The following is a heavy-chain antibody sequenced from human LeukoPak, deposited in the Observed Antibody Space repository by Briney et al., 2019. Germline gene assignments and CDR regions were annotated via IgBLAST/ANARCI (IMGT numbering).Heavy chain of an antibody. CDR2: MNPNSGNT. CDR3: ARGGFSEWLLRTTYYYYGMDV. CDR1: GYTFTSYD. D-gene: IGHD3-3*01. V-gene: IGHV1-8*01. J-gene: IGHJ6*02. Sequence: GASVKVSCKASGYTFTSYDINWVRQATGQGLEWMGWMNPNSGNTGYAQKFQGRVTMTRNTSISTAYMELSSLRSEDTAVYYCARGGFSEWLLRTTYYYYGMDVWGQGTTVTVSS.